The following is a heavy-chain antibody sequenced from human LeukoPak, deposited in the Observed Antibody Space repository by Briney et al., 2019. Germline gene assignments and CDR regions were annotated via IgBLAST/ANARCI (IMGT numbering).Heavy chain of an antibody. CDR2: INSDGRTT. J-gene: IGHJ4*02. CDR3: ARHGQLGGFDY. D-gene: IGHD7-27*01. Sequence: GGSLRLSCAASGFTFSSYWMHWVRQAPGKGLVWVSRINSDGRTTRYADSVKGRFTISRDNAKNTLYLQMNSLRAEDTAVYYCARHGQLGGFDYWGQGTLVTVSS. CDR1: GFTFSSYW. V-gene: IGHV3-74*01.